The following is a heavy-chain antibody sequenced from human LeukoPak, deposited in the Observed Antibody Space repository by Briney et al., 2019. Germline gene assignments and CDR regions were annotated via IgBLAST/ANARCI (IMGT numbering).Heavy chain of an antibody. J-gene: IGHJ5*02. D-gene: IGHD3-10*01. V-gene: IGHV3-23*01. CDR3: AKGGSYYTSSWFDP. CDR2: ISGVGGST. CDR1: AFTFSTYP. Sequence: PGGSLRLSCAASAFTFSTYPMSWVRQAPGKGLEWVSAISGVGGSTFYADSVKGRFTISRDNSKNTLYLEMNSLRAEDTAVYYCAKGGSYYTSSWFDPWGQGTLVTVSS.